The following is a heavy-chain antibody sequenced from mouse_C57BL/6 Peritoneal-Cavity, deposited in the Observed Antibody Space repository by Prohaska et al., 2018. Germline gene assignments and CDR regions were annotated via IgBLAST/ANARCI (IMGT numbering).Heavy chain of an antibody. CDR3: ARSGSSPWYFDV. CDR2: MHPNSGRT. V-gene: IGHV1-64*01. CDR1: GYTFTSYW. J-gene: IGHJ1*03. Sequence: LKLSCKASGYTFTSYWMHWVKQRPGQGLEWIGMMHPNSGRTNYNEKFKSKATMTVDKSSSTAYMQLSSLTSEDSAVYYCARSGSSPWYFDVWGTGTTVTVPS. D-gene: IGHD1-1*01.